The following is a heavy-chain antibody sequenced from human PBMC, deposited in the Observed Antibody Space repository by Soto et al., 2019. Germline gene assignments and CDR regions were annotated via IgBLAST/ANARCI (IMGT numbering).Heavy chain of an antibody. V-gene: IGHV4-34*01. CDR1: GGSFSGYY. D-gene: IGHD6-13*01. CDR3: ARLYPPLRGSSWLDY. J-gene: IGHJ4*02. CDR2: INHSGST. Sequence: PSVTLSLTCAVNGGSFSGYYCSWISQPPGKGLEWIGEINHSGSTNYNPSLKSRVTISVDTSKNQFSLKLSSVTAADTAVYYCARLYPPLRGSSWLDYWGQGTLVTVS.